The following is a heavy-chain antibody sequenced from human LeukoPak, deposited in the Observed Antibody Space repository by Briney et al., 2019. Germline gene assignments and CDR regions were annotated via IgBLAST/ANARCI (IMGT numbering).Heavy chain of an antibody. CDR1: GVPISSYY. CDR2: IYTSGST. J-gene: IGHJ5*02. V-gene: IGHV4-4*07. CDR3: ARTGGSYYWSDP. D-gene: IGHD1-26*01. Sequence: SETLSLTCTVSGVPISSYYRSWIRQPARKGLEWIGRIYTSGSTNYNPSLKSRVTMSVDMSKNQFSLKLSSVTAADTAVYYCARTGGSYYWSDPWGQGTLVTVSS.